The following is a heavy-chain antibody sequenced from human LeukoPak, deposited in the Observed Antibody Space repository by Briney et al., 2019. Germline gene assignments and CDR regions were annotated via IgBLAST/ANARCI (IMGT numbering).Heavy chain of an antibody. Sequence: GGSLRLSCAASGFTFSSYSMNWVRQAPGKGLEWVSSISSSSSYIYYADSVKGRFTISRDSSRNTLFLHMNTLRAEDTAIYYCAKDRTVGASYWYFDLWGRGTLVTVSS. J-gene: IGHJ2*01. CDR1: GFTFSSYS. D-gene: IGHD1-26*01. V-gene: IGHV3-21*04. CDR3: AKDRTVGASYWYFDL. CDR2: ISSSSSYI.